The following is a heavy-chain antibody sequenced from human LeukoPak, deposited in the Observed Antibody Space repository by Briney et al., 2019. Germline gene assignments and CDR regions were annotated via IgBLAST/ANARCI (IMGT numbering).Heavy chain of an antibody. CDR3: ARSRRGHQMDV. CDR1: GYSFSNFD. Sequence: EASVKLSCKAPGYSFSNFDINWVRQAAGQGPEWMGRLDPQSGDTDYVQKFQGRVIMTKNTSINTAYLELRGLTSDDTAVYYCARSRRGHQMDVWGRGTPLSVSS. CDR2: LDPQSGDT. V-gene: IGHV1-8*01. J-gene: IGHJ6*04. D-gene: IGHD3-10*01.